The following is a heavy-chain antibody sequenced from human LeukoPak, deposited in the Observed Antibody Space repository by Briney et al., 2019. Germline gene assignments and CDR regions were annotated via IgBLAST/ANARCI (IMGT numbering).Heavy chain of an antibody. CDR1: GFIFSSWW. CDR2: INTDGSYI. CDR3: TTFGIDWSLSY. V-gene: IGHV3-74*01. J-gene: IGHJ4*02. D-gene: IGHD3-9*01. Sequence: GGSLRLSCAASGFIFSSWWMIWFRRLPGKGLVSVSHINTDGSYIRYADSVKGRFNISRDNAKNTLYLQMNSLRPEDTGVYYCTTFGIDWSLSYWGQGALVTVSS.